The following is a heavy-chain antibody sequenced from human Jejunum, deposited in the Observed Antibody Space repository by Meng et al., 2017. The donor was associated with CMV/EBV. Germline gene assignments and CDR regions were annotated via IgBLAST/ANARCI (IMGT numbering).Heavy chain of an antibody. CDR2: ISSSSSYI. D-gene: IGHD1-14*01. J-gene: IGHJ3*02. Sequence: SGFTFSSYSMNWVGQAPGKGLEWVSSISSSSSYIYYPDSVRGRFTISRDNAKNSLYMQMNSLRAEDTAVYYCARLFTTTFGHSFDIWGQGTMVTVSS. CDR1: GFTFSSYS. CDR3: ARLFTTTFGHSFDI. V-gene: IGHV3-21*01.